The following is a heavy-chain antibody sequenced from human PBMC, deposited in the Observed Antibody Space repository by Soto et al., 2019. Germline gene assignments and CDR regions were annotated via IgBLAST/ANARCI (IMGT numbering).Heavy chain of an antibody. D-gene: IGHD3-22*01. Sequence: PGGSLRLSCAASGFTLNSFFMHWVRQAPGKGLMWVSRINNDGSSTTYADSVKGRFTISRDNAKNTLYLQMNSLRAEDTAVYFCVRDQVSRGYSVFNHWGQGAPVTISS. CDR2: INNDGSST. J-gene: IGHJ4*02. CDR3: VRDQVSRGYSVFNH. CDR1: GFTLNSFF. V-gene: IGHV3-74*01.